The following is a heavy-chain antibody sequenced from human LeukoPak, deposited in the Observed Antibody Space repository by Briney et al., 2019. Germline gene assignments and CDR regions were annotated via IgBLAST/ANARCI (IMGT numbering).Heavy chain of an antibody. J-gene: IGHJ4*02. Sequence: SETLSLTCTVSGGSISSYYWSWIRQPPGKGLEWIGYIYYSGSTNYNPSLKSRVTISVDTSKNQFSLKLSSVTAADTAVYYCARTPTYYCDSSGYWTEYYFDYWGQGTLVTVSS. CDR1: GGSISSYY. D-gene: IGHD3-22*01. CDR2: IYYSGST. V-gene: IGHV4-59*01. CDR3: ARTPTYYCDSSGYWTEYYFDY.